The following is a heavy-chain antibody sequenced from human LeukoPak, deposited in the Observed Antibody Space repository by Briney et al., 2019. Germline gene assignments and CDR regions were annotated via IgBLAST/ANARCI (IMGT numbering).Heavy chain of an antibody. Sequence: GASVKVSCKASGYTFTSYDISWVRQATGQGLEWMGWMNPNSGNTGYAQKFQGRVTMTRNTSISTAYMELSSLRSEDTAVYYCASRYYDFWSGYGDSYGMDVWGQGTTVTVSS. CDR1: GYTFTSYD. V-gene: IGHV1-8*01. J-gene: IGHJ6*02. CDR2: MNPNSGNT. D-gene: IGHD3-3*01. CDR3: ASRYYDFWSGYGDSYGMDV.